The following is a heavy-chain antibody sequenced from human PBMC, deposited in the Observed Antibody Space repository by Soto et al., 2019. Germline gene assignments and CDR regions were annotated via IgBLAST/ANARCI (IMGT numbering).Heavy chain of an antibody. Sequence: ASVKVSCKASGYTFTSYGISWVRQAPGQGLEWMGWISAYNGNTNYAQKLQGRVTMTTDTSTSTAYMELRSLRSDDTAVYYCARDLEYQLLDYYYGMDVWGQGTTVTVSS. CDR1: GYTFTSYG. CDR2: ISAYNGNT. CDR3: ARDLEYQLLDYYYGMDV. D-gene: IGHD2-2*01. J-gene: IGHJ6*02. V-gene: IGHV1-18*01.